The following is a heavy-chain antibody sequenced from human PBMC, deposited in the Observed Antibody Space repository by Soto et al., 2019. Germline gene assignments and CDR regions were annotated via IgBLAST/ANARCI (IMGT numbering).Heavy chain of an antibody. D-gene: IGHD6-19*01. V-gene: IGHV4-39*01. Sequence: SETLSLSCSVSGGSINSSSYFWGWVRXPPGKGLEWIGSIYYSGSTYYNPSLRSRVTISVDTSKNQFSLKLSSVTAADTAVFYCARHYSSGSRNWFDPWGQGTLVTSPQ. CDR1: GGSINSSSYF. CDR3: ARHYSSGSRNWFDP. CDR2: IYYSGST. J-gene: IGHJ5*02.